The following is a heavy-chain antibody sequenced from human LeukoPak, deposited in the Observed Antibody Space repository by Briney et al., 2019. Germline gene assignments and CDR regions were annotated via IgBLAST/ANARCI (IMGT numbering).Heavy chain of an antibody. Sequence: KASETLSLTCTVSGDSISSTSSFWGWIRQPPGKGLEWIGNIYHSGSTYYNPSLKSRVAISVDTSKNQFSLKLSSVTAADTAVYYCARVLEGSSGQHWYFDLWGRGTLVTVSS. V-gene: IGHV4-39*01. J-gene: IGHJ2*01. CDR2: IYHSGST. D-gene: IGHD6-19*01. CDR1: GDSISSTSSF. CDR3: ARVLEGSSGQHWYFDL.